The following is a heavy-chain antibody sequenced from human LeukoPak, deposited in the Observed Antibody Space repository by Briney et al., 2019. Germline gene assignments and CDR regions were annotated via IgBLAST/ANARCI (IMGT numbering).Heavy chain of an antibody. J-gene: IGHJ4*02. Sequence: EASVKVSCKASGYTFTSYAMHWVRQAPGQRLEWMGWINAGNGNTKYSQKFQGRVAITRDTSASTAYMELSSLRSEDTAVYYCARGSLVEQQLEYYFDYWGQGTLVTVSS. CDR3: ARGSLVEQQLEYYFDY. CDR1: GYTFTSYA. D-gene: IGHD6-13*01. CDR2: INAGNGNT. V-gene: IGHV1-3*01.